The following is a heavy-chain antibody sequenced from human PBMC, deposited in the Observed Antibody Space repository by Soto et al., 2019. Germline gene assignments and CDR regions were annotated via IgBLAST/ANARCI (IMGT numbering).Heavy chain of an antibody. CDR2: IYHSGST. Sequence: SETLSLTCTVSGGSVSSGSYHWSWIRQPPGKGLEWIGYIYHSGSTNYNPSLKSRVAISVDTSKNQFYLKLSSLTEADTAVYYCASSHPISTPYGMDVWGRGTTVTVSS. V-gene: IGHV4-61*01. CDR1: GGSVSSGSYH. D-gene: IGHD3-3*02. J-gene: IGHJ6*02. CDR3: ASSHPISTPYGMDV.